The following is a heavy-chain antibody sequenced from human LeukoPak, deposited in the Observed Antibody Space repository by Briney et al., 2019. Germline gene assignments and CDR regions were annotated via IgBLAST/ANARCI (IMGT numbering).Heavy chain of an antibody. CDR2: ISGSGGST. Sequence: GGSLRLSCEGSGFTFSRTNMNWVRQAPGKGLEWVSAISGSGGSTYYADSVKGRFTISRDNSKNTLYLQMNSLRAEDTAVYYCAKDWRVGTMVRGVIETWGQGTLVTVSS. CDR1: GFTFSRTN. CDR3: AKDWRVGTMVRGVIET. J-gene: IGHJ4*02. D-gene: IGHD3-10*01. V-gene: IGHV3-23*01.